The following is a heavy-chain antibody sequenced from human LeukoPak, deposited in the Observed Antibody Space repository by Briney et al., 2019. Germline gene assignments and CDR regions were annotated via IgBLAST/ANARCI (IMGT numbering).Heavy chain of an antibody. V-gene: IGHV4-59*01. CDR3: ATYCTNGVCPSGYFQH. CDR2: IYYSGST. CDR1: GGSFSSYY. D-gene: IGHD2-8*01. J-gene: IGHJ1*01. Sequence: PSETLSLTCAVYGGSFSSYYWGWIRQPPGKGPEWIGYIYYSGSTNYNPSLKSRVTISVDTSKNQFSLKLSSVTAADTAVYYCATYCTNGVCPSGYFQHWGQGTLVTVSS.